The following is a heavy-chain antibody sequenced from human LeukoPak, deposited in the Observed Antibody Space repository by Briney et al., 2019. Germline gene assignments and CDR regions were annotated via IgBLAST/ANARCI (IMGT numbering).Heavy chain of an antibody. CDR1: GFTFSSYG. CDR2: ITGNGANT. D-gene: IGHD3-10*01. V-gene: IGHV3-23*01. CDR3: ARDRSGSYPNWFDP. J-gene: IGHJ5*02. Sequence: GGSLRLSCAASGFTFSSYGMSWVRQAPGKGLESVSAITGNGANTFYADSVKGRFTISRDNSKNTMYLQMNSLRAEDTALYYCARDRSGSYPNWFDPWGQGTLVTVSS.